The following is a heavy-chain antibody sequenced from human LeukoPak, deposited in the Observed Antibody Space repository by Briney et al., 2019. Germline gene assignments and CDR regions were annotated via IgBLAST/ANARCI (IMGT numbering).Heavy chain of an antibody. J-gene: IGHJ1*01. CDR2: IHHSGNRFESGST. CDR1: GHSISNTFY. D-gene: IGHD2-2*01. Sequence: KAWETLSLTCTVAGHSISNTFYWGWIRQSPGKGLEWIGSIHHSGNRFESGSTHYNPSLRSRVTVSADTSKNQFSLRLTSVTAADTAVYFCAKNATSGFFSDWGQGVLVTVSS. CDR3: AKNATSGFFSD. V-gene: IGHV4-28*01.